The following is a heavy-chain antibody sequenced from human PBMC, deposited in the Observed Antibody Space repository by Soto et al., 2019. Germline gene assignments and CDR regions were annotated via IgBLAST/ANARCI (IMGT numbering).Heavy chain of an antibody. CDR1: GDCINRYY. D-gene: IGHD3-3*01. V-gene: IGHV4-59*08. J-gene: IGHJ5*01. CDR3: KGVGGDENDS. Sequence: SETLSLTCTASGDCINRYYWCCIGQPPGKELEWIGYIYYSGSTNYNPSLKSRVTISVDTPKNQFSLKLSSVTAADTAVYYCKGVGGDENDSLGQRSVVTVSA. CDR2: IYYSGST.